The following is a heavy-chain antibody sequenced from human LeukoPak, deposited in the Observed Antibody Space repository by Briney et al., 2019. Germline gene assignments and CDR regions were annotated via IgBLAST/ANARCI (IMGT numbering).Heavy chain of an antibody. Sequence: PGGSLRLSCAASGFTFSSYAMNWVRQAPGKGLEWVSVIYSGGTTYYADSVKGRFTISRDNSNNTLYLQMNSLRAEDTAVYYCARGPVTRFEIWGQGTMVTVFS. D-gene: IGHD4-17*01. CDR2: IYSGGTT. J-gene: IGHJ3*02. CDR1: GFTFSSYA. V-gene: IGHV3-53*01. CDR3: ARGPVTRFEI.